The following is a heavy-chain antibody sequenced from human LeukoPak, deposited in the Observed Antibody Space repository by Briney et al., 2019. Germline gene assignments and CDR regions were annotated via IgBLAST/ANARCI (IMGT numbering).Heavy chain of an antibody. Sequence: KPSETLSLTCSVSGGSISGSTNYWGWIRQPPGKGLEWIGSIYHTGTAYYKSSLNGRATISVDTSKNQFSLKLSSVTAADTAVYYCARDVCNSASCYCPNWGQGTLVTVSS. CDR2: IYHTGTA. V-gene: IGHV4-39*07. CDR1: GGSISGSTNY. D-gene: IGHD2-2*01. CDR3: ARDVCNSASCYCPN. J-gene: IGHJ4*02.